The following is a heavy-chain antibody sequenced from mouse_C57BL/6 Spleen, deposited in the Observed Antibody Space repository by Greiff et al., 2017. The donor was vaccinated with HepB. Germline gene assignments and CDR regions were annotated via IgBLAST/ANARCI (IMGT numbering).Heavy chain of an antibody. D-gene: IGHD4-1*01. J-gene: IGHJ1*03. Sequence: VKLVESGPELVKPGASVKISCKASGYAFSSSWMNWVKQRPGKGLEWIGRIYPGDGDTNYNGKFKGKATLTADKSSSTAYMQLSSLTSEDSAVYFCARGPNWDRDFDVWGTGTTVTVSS. CDR3: ARGPNWDRDFDV. CDR1: GYAFSSSW. V-gene: IGHV1-82*01. CDR2: IYPGDGDT.